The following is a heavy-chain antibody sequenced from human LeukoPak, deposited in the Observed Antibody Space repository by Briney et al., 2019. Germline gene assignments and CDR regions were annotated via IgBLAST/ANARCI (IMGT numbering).Heavy chain of an antibody. V-gene: IGHV4-59*08. CDR3: ARGIVVVAQLGFYFYYMDV. CDR1: GGSISSYY. Sequence: PSETLSLTCTVSGGSISSYYWSWIRQPPGKGLEWIGYIYYSGSTNYNPSLKSRVTISVYTSKNQFSLKLSSVTAADTAVYYCARGIVVVAQLGFYFYYMDVWGKGTTVTISS. J-gene: IGHJ6*03. CDR2: IYYSGST. D-gene: IGHD2-15*01.